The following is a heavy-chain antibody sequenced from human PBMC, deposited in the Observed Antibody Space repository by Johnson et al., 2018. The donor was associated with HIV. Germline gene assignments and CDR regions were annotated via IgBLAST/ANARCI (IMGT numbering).Heavy chain of an antibody. J-gene: IGHJ3*02. CDR2: ISYDGSNK. D-gene: IGHD4-17*01. CDR1: GFTFDDYA. V-gene: IGHV3-30-3*01. Sequence: QMLLVESGGGLVQPGRSLRLSCAASGFTFDDYAMHWVRQAPGQGLQWVALISYDGSNKYYADSVKGRFTISRDNSKNTLYLQMNSLRAEDTAVYYCARELEFGDPRKNDAFDIWGQGTMVTVSS. CDR3: ARELEFGDPRKNDAFDI.